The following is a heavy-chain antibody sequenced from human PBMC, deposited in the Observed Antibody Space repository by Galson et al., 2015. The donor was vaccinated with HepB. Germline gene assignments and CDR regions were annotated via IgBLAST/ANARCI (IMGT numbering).Heavy chain of an antibody. Sequence: SVKVSCKASGGTFSSYAISWVRQAPGQGLEWMGRIIPILGIANYAQKFQGRVTITADKSTSTAYMELSSLRSEDTAVYYCARAARTDGDYRGWGQGTLVTVSS. CDR2: IIPILGIA. CDR3: ARAARTDGDYRG. D-gene: IGHD4-17*01. J-gene: IGHJ4*02. V-gene: IGHV1-69*04. CDR1: GGTFSSYA.